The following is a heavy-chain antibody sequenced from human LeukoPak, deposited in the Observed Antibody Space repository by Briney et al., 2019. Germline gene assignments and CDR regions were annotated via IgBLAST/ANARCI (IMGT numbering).Heavy chain of an antibody. V-gene: IGHV3-23*01. CDR2: ITSRSTT. CDR1: GFIFSHYG. Sequence: GGTLRLSCAASGFIFSHYGMNWVRQAPGKGLEWVSGITSRSTTYYADSVKGRFTISGDNSKNMVWLQINSPTAEDTATYYCAKDGNWARFEDWGQGTLVTVSS. D-gene: IGHD7-27*01. CDR3: AKDGNWARFED. J-gene: IGHJ4*02.